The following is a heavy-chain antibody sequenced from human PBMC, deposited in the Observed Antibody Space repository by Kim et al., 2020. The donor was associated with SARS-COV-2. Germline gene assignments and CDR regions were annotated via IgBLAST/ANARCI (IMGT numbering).Heavy chain of an antibody. D-gene: IGHD2-15*01. Sequence: GGSLRLSCAASGFTFNNFGMHWVRQAPGKGLEWVAVVSSDGGTTYYADSVKGRFTISRDNSRNTLNVQMNSLRPEDTAMYYCAKECCNSGNCRFCFDCWGQGTLVTVSS. CDR1: GFTFNNFG. CDR3: AKECCNSGNCRFCFDC. CDR2: VSSDGGTT. J-gene: IGHJ4*01. V-gene: IGHV3-30*18.